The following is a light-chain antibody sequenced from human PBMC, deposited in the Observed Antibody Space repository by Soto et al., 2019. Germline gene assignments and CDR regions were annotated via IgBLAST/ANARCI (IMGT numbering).Light chain of an antibody. V-gene: IGKV3-20*01. CDR3: HQYGSSPLT. CDR2: GGS. J-gene: IGKJ4*01. Sequence: EIVLTQSPGTLSLSPGERATLSCRASQSIRSSSLAWYQQKPGQAPRLLIYGGSSRATGIPDRFSGGGSGTDISLTISRLETEDFSVYYCHQYGSSPLTFGGGTKVEIK. CDR1: QSIRSSS.